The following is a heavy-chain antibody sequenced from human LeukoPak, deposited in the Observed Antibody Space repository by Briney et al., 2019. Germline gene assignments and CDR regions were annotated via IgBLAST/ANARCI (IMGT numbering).Heavy chain of an antibody. Sequence: QPGGSLRLSCAASGFTFSSYWMHWVRQAPGKGLVWVSRINNDGSITSYADSVKGRFTISRDNAKNTLYLQMNSLRAEDTAVYYCATSSSGYNWFDPWGQGTLVTVSS. CDR3: ATSSSGYNWFDP. V-gene: IGHV3-74*01. D-gene: IGHD6-6*01. CDR2: INNDGSIT. CDR1: GFTFSSYW. J-gene: IGHJ5*02.